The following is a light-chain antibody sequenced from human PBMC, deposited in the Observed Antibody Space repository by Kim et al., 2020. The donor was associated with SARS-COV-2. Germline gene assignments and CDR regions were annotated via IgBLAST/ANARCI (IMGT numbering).Light chain of an antibody. Sequence: DIQMTQSPSTLSASVGDRVTITCRASQSFSSWLAWYQQKPGKVPKLLIYKTSILESGVPSRFSGSGSGTEFTLTISSLQPDDFATYQRPQYNNFPITVGQRTRLEIK. CDR2: KTS. CDR3: PQYNNFPIT. V-gene: IGKV1-5*03. J-gene: IGKJ5*01. CDR1: QSFSSW.